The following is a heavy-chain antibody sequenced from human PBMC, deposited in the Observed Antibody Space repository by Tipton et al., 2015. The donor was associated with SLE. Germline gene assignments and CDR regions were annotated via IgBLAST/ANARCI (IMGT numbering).Heavy chain of an antibody. J-gene: IGHJ4*02. CDR3: ANGGGQVDPFDY. CDR1: GGSISSSSYY. Sequence: TLSLTCTVSGGSISSSSYYWGWTRQPPGKGLEWIGSIYYSGSTYYNPSLKSRVTISVDTSKNQFSLRLSSVTAADTAVYYCANGGGQVDPFDYWGQGTLVTVSS. V-gene: IGHV4-39*07. CDR2: IYYSGST. D-gene: IGHD1-26*01.